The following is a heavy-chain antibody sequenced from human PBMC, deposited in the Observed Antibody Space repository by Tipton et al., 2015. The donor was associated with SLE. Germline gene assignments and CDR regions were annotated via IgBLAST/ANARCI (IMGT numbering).Heavy chain of an antibody. CDR2: MYYSGST. D-gene: IGHD1-26*01. CDR3: ARLRGSCFDY. V-gene: IGHV4-59*01. Sequence: TLSLTCTVSGDSIRSNYWSWIRQPPGKGLEWIGYMYYSGSTDYNPSLKSRVTISVDTSKNQFSLKLSSVTAADTAVYYCARLRGSCFDYWGQGTLVTVSS. J-gene: IGHJ4*02. CDR1: GDSIRSNY.